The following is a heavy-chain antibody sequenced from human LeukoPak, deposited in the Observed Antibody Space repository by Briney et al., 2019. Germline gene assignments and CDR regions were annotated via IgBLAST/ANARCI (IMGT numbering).Heavy chain of an antibody. CDR1: GFTLTNFD. CDR2: MNSNTGNT. D-gene: IGHD3-22*01. J-gene: IGHJ2*01. V-gene: IGHV1-8*01. Sequence: ASVKVSCKASGFTLTNFDINWVRQATGQGLEWMGWMNSNTGNTGYAQEFQGRVTMTRDTSIGTAYMELTNLRSEDTAVYYCARGRRGSSGPWSWYLDLWGRGTPVTASS. CDR3: ARGRRGSSGPWSWYLDL.